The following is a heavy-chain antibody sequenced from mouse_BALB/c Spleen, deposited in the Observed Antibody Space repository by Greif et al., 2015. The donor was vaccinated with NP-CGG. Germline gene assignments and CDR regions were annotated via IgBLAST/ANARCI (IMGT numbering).Heavy chain of an antibody. V-gene: IGHV3-8*02. CDR1: GDSITSGY. D-gene: IGHD2-2*01. CDR2: ISYSGST. Sequence: EVQLQQSGPSLVKPSQTLSLTCSVTGDSITSGYWNWIRKFPGNKLEYMGYISYSGSTYYNPSLKSRISITRDTSKNQYYLQLNSVTTEDTATYYCARYCGYDVGYFDVWGAGTTVTVSS. J-gene: IGHJ1*01. CDR3: ARYCGYDVGYFDV.